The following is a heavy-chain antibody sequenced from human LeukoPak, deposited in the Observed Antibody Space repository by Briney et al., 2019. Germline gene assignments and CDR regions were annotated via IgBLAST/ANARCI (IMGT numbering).Heavy chain of an antibody. CDR1: GFTFSSYS. V-gene: IGHV3-21*01. CDR2: ISSSSSYI. J-gene: IGHJ4*02. D-gene: IGHD3-22*01. CDR3: ARKYGRTYYYDSSGYYPVDY. Sequence: GGSLRLSCAASGFTFSSYSMNWVRQAPGKGLEWVSSISSSSSYIYYAGSVKGRFTISRDNAKNSLYLQMNSLRAEDTAVYYCARKYGRTYYYDSSGYYPVDYWGQGTLVTVSS.